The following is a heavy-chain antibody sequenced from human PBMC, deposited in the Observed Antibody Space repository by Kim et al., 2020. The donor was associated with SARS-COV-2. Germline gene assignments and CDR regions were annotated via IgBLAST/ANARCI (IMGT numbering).Heavy chain of an antibody. J-gene: IGHJ4*02. CDR2: IHPRAETT. CDR3: AKDRGGRGWPVFDY. D-gene: IGHD6-19*01. CDR1: GFTLSNNA. Sequence: GGSLRLSCAVSGFTLSNNAMSWVRQAPGRGLEWVSTIHPRAETTYYTDSVNGRFTIYRDNSNHTLYLQLNSLRADDTAGYYCAKDRGGRGWPVFDYWGQGTLVTVSS. V-gene: IGHV3-23*01.